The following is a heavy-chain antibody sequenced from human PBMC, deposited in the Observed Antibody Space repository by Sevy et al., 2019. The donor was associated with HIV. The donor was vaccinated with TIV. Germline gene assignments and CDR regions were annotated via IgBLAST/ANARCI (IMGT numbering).Heavy chain of an antibody. D-gene: IGHD2-2*01. V-gene: IGHV3-21*01. CDR1: GFTFSSYS. CDR3: ARVGCSITSCPVHDAFDI. J-gene: IGHJ3*02. Sequence: GGSLRLSCAASGFTFSSYSMNWVRQAPGKGLEWVSSISSSSNYIYYADSVKGRFTIARDNAKNSLYLQMSSLGAEDTAVYYCARVGCSITSCPVHDAFDIWGQGTMVTVSS. CDR2: ISSSSNYI.